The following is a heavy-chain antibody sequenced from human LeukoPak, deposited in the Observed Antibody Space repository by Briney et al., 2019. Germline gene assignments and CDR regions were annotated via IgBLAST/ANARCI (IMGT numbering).Heavy chain of an antibody. Sequence: GGSLRLSCAASGITFSSYAMRWVRQAPGKGLEWVSGISGSGGSTNYADSVKGRFTISRDNSKSTLYLQMNSLRAEDTAVYYCAKAVPGPGADYWGQGTLVTVSS. V-gene: IGHV3-23*01. CDR2: ISGSGGST. J-gene: IGHJ4*02. CDR3: AKAVPGPGADY. CDR1: GITFSSYA. D-gene: IGHD1-26*01.